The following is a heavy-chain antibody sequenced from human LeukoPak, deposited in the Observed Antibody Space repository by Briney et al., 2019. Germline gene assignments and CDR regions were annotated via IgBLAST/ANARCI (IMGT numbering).Heavy chain of an antibody. CDR2: IFHSGSS. V-gene: IGHV4-4*02. D-gene: IGHD6-6*01. CDR1: GGSINNNDWWNW. CDR3: ARAKGAVSRGGIAARRGNWFDP. Sequence: SGTLSLTCAVSGGSINNNDWWNWWSWVRQPPGKGLEWIGEIFHSGSSNYNPSLKSRVTISVDTSKNQFSLKLSSVTAADTAVYYCARAKGAVSRGGIAARRGNWFDPWGQGTLVTVSS. J-gene: IGHJ5*02.